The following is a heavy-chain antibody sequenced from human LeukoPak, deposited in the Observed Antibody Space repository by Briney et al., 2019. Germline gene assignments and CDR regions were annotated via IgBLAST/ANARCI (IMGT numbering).Heavy chain of an antibody. D-gene: IGHD2-2*02. CDR2: INPSGCST. J-gene: IGHJ6*02. CDR3: ARDHLGYCSSTSCYTKVLYYYYGMDV. CDR1: GYTFTSYY. Sequence: GASVKVSCKASGYTFTSYYMHWVRQAPGQGLEWMGIINPSGCSTSYAQKFQGRVTMTRDTSTSTVYMELSSLRSEDTAVYYCARDHLGYCSSTSCYTKVLYYYYGMDVWGQGTTVTVSS. V-gene: IGHV1-46*01.